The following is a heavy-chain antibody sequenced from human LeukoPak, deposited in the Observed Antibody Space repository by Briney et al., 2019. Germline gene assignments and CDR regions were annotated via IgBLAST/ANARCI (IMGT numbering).Heavy chain of an antibody. D-gene: IGHD6-6*01. J-gene: IGHJ5*02. CDR3: AKDHRVYSSSCCWFDP. CDR1: GFTFSSYG. Sequence: QTGGSLRLSCAASGFTFSSYGMHWVRQAPGKGLEWVAFIRYDGSNKYYADSVKGRFTISRDNSKNTLYLQMNSLRAEDTAVYYCAKDHRVYSSSCCWFDPWGQGILVTVSS. CDR2: IRYDGSNK. V-gene: IGHV3-30*02.